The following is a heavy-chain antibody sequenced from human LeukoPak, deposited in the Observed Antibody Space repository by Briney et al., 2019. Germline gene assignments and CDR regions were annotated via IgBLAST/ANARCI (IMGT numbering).Heavy chain of an antibody. J-gene: IGHJ4*02. Sequence: ASVKVSCKASGYTFVSYGITWVRQDPGQGLEWMGWISVYNGDTKYAQNLQGRVTLTTDTSTSTAYMELRSLRSDDMAVYYCVRGGGFNSGFEYWGQGTLVIVSS. V-gene: IGHV1-18*03. CDR1: GYTFVSYG. CDR2: ISVYNGDT. CDR3: VRGGGFNSGFEY. D-gene: IGHD3-10*01.